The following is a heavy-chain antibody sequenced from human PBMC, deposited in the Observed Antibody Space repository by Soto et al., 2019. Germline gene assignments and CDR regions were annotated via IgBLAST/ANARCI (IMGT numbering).Heavy chain of an antibody. Sequence: SVKVSCKALRGTFTNYAFSWVRQAPGQGLEWMGGIMPFFGSGNYAQKFQGRINTTADESTSSVYLELTSLRSEDTAVYYCARDRAGYYSHFVYWGQGTLVTVSS. V-gene: IGHV1-69*13. J-gene: IGHJ4*02. D-gene: IGHD3-22*01. CDR3: ARDRAGYYSHFVY. CDR2: IMPFFGSG. CDR1: RGTFTNYA.